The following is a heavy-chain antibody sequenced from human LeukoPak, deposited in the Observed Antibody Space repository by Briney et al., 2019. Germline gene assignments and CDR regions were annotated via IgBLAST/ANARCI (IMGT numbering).Heavy chain of an antibody. J-gene: IGHJ5*02. CDR2: IYTSGST. CDR3: AREEGVTMIVVALGEQNWFDP. D-gene: IGHD3-22*01. V-gene: IGHV4-61*02. CDR1: GGSISSGSYY. Sequence: SQTLSLTCTVSGGSISSGSYYWSWIRQPAGKGLEWIGRIYTSGSTNYNPSLKSRVTISVDTSKNQFSLKLSSVTAADTAVYYCAREEGVTMIVVALGEQNWFDPWGQGTLVTVSS.